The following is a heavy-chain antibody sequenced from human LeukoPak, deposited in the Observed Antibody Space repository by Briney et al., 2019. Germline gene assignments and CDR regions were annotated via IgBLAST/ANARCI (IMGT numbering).Heavy chain of an antibody. CDR3: ARARGLTSLDY. V-gene: IGHV3-30-3*01. J-gene: IGHJ4*02. CDR2: VSYDGSNQ. D-gene: IGHD3-10*01. CDR1: GFTFSDYV. Sequence: GGPVTLSCAASGFTFSDYVMHWVRQAPGKGLEWVAVVSYDGSNQYYADSVKGRFTTSRDNFKNTFYLQMNSLRAEDTAVYYCARARGLTSLDYWGQGSQLLVSS.